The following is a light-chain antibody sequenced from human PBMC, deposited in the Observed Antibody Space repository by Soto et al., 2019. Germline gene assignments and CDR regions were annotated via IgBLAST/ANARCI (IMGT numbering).Light chain of an antibody. CDR3: CSYAGTSTFV. CDR1: GRDVGSYNY. J-gene: IGLJ1*01. V-gene: IGLV2-11*01. Sequence: SALTXRRPVSGSPGQSVTISCTGSGRDVGSYNYVSWYQQHPGKAPKLILFDVDKRPSGVPDRISGSKSANTASLTISGLQAEDEADYYCCSYAGTSTFVFGTGSKVTVL. CDR2: DVD.